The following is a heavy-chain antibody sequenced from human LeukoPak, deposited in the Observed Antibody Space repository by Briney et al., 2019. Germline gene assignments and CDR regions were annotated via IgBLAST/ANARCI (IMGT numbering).Heavy chain of an antibody. J-gene: IGHJ5*02. V-gene: IGHV4-59*01. CDR2: IYYSGST. D-gene: IGHD3-10*01. CDR1: GGSISSYY. Sequence: SETLSLTCTVSGGSISSYYWSWIRQPPGKGLEWIGYIYYSGSTNYNPSLKSRVTISVDTSKTQFSLKLSSVTAADTAVYYCARATIYYYGSGSYSTDYNWFDPWGQGTLVTVSS. CDR3: ARATIYYYGSGSYSTDYNWFDP.